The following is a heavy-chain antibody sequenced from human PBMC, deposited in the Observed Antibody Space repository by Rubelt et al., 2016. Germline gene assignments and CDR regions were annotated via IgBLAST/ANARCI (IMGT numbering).Heavy chain of an antibody. D-gene: IGHD3-3*01. CDR1: GFTFSDFW. CDR2: IKSKTDGGPA. J-gene: IGHJ6*02. Sequence: EMQLVESGGGLVKPGGSLRLSCAASGFTFSDFWMNWVRQVPGKGLEWVARIKSKTDGGPADCTAPVKGRFTISRDDSSDSLFLQMNSLKTEDTAVYYCTTAGFWSGYHRYHADVWGQGATVTVSS. V-gene: IGHV3-15*01. CDR3: TTAGFWSGYHRYHADV.